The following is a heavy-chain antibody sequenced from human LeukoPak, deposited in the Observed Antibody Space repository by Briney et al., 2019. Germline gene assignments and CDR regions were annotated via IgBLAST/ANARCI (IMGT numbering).Heavy chain of an antibody. D-gene: IGHD1-26*01. CDR3: AKDTIGCSGSFPYYYYYMDV. CDR2: ISWNSGSI. V-gene: IGHV3-9*01. Sequence: PGRSLRLSCAASGFTFDDYAMHWVRQAPGKGLEWVSGISWNSGSIGYADSVKGRFTISRDNAKNSLYLQMNRLRAEDTALYYCAKDTIGCSGSFPYYYYYMDVWGKGTTVTISS. J-gene: IGHJ6*03. CDR1: GFTFDDYA.